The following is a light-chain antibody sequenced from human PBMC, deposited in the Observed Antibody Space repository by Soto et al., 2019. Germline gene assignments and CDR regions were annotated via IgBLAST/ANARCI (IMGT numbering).Light chain of an antibody. Sequence: SSELTQPPSVSVSPGQTASITCSGDKLGDKYVCWYQQKPGQSPVLVIYQDIKRPSGIPERFSGSNSGNTATLTISGTQAMDEADYYCQAWDSSTAGVVFGGGTKLTVL. CDR1: KLGDKY. CDR3: QAWDSSTAGVV. V-gene: IGLV3-1*01. J-gene: IGLJ2*01. CDR2: QDI.